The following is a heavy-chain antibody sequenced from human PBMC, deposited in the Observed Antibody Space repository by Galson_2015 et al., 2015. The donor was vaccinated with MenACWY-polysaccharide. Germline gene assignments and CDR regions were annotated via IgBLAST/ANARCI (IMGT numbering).Heavy chain of an antibody. Sequence: SLRLSCAASGFTFSDYYMHWIRQAPGKGLEWVSYISGSGSAIYFADSVKGRFMISRNNAKNSLYLQMNSLRAEDTAGYYCARDPRGARSSYFDTGGQGMLVTVCS. J-gene: IGHJ4*02. CDR2: ISGSGSAI. CDR3: ARDPRGARSSYFDT. D-gene: IGHD3-10*01. V-gene: IGHV3-11*01. CDR1: GFTFSDYY.